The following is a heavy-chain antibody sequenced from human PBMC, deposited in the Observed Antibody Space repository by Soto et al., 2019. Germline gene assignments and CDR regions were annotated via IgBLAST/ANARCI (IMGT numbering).Heavy chain of an antibody. J-gene: IGHJ4*02. D-gene: IGHD6-19*01. CDR3: ARGVRKAVAGRGFDY. V-gene: IGHV4-59*01. CDR2: IYYSGST. CDR1: GVSISSYY. Sequence: PSETLSLTCTVSGVSISSYYWSWIRQPPGKGLEWIGYIYYSGSTNYNPSLKSRVTISVDTSKNQFSLKLSSVTAADTAVYYCARGVRKAVAGRGFDYWGQGTLVTVSS.